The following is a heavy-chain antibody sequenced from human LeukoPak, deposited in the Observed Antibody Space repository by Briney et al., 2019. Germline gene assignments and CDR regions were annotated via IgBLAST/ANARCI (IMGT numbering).Heavy chain of an antibody. D-gene: IGHD6-13*01. V-gene: IGHV3-23*01. CDR2: ISVGGGDT. J-gene: IGHJ4*02. Sequence: PGGSLRLSCAASGFIFSSYVMGWVRQAPGKGLEWVSSISVGGGDTFASDSVKGRFTITRENSKNTLYLQMNSLRAEDTAVYYCARDRIAAADDGYFDYWGQGTLVTVSS. CDR1: GFIFSSYV. CDR3: ARDRIAAADDGYFDY.